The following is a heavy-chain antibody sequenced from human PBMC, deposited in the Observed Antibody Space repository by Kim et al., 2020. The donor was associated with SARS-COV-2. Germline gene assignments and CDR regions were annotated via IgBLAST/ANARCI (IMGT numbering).Heavy chain of an antibody. V-gene: IGHV1-46*01. D-gene: IGHD5-18*01. CDR3: ARESFNTAMVKYYFDY. J-gene: IGHJ4*02. Sequence: KFQGRVTMTRDTSTSTVYMELSSLRSEDTAVYYCARESFNTAMVKYYFDYWGQGTLVTVSS.